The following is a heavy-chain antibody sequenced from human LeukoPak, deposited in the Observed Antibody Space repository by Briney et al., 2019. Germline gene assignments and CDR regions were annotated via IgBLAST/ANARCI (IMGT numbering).Heavy chain of an antibody. V-gene: IGHV4-59*01. Sequence: SETLSLTCTVSGGSISSYYWSWLRQPPGKGLEWIEYIYYSGSTNYNPSLKSRVTISVDTSKNQFSLKLSSVTAADTAVYYCARLAAAGYEDYFDYWGQGTLVTVSS. CDR2: IYYSGST. CDR1: GGSISSYY. D-gene: IGHD6-13*01. J-gene: IGHJ4*02. CDR3: ARLAAAGYEDYFDY.